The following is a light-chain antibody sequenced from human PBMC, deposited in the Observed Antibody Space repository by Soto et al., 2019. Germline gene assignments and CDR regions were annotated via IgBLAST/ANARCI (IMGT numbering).Light chain of an antibody. CDR3: RQSYSTPG. CDR1: QSISSY. V-gene: IGKV1-39*01. J-gene: IGKJ3*01. CDR2: AAS. Sequence: DIQMTQSPSSLSASVGDRVTITCRASQSISSYLNWYQQKPGKAPKLLIYAASSLQTGVQSRFSGSGSGTYFTLTISSLQPEDFATYYCRQSYSTPGFGPGTKVDIK.